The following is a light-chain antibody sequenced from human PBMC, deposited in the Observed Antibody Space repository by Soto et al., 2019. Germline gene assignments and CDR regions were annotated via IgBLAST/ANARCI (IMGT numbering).Light chain of an antibody. Sequence: EIVLTQSPGTLSLSPGERATLSCRASQIFSSSYLAWYQQKPGQAPRLIIYGASIRDTGIPDRFSGSGSGTDFTLTISRLEPEDFAVYYCQQYGSSPLTFGGGTKVEIK. CDR2: GAS. CDR1: QIFSSSY. J-gene: IGKJ4*01. CDR3: QQYGSSPLT. V-gene: IGKV3-20*01.